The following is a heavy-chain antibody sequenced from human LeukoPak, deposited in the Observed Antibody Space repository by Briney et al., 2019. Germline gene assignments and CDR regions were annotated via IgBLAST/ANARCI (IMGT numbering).Heavy chain of an antibody. Sequence: ASVKVSCKASGYTFTGYHMYWVRQAPGQGLEWMGWINPSSGGTRYAQKFQGRVTMTRDTSISTAYMELSRLTSDDTAVYYCARVLTPTVVTSNFDHWGQGTLVTVSS. CDR2: INPSSGGT. J-gene: IGHJ4*02. D-gene: IGHD4-23*01. CDR3: ARVLTPTVVTSNFDH. V-gene: IGHV1-2*02. CDR1: GYTFTGYH.